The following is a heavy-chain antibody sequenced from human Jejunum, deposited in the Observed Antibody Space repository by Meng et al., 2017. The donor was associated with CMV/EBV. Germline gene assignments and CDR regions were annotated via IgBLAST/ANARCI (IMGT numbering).Heavy chain of an antibody. J-gene: IGHJ5*02. V-gene: IGHV1-18*04. CDR2: ISPYNGDT. CDR3: ARDIEYCSGTGCYEDCFDP. CDR1: FTDYG. D-gene: IGHD2-2*01. Sequence: FTDYGISWVRQAPGQGLEWMGWISPYNGDTNYARNLRGRVTMTADTPTSTAYMELRSLRSDDTAVYYCARDIEYCSGTGCYEDCFDPWGQGTLVTVSS.